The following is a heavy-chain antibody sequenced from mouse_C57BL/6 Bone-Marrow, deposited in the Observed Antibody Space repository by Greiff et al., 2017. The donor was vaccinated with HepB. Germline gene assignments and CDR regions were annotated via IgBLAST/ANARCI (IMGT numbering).Heavy chain of an antibody. CDR3: TRKGYSRTSDY. CDR2: IDPENGDT. D-gene: IGHD2-5*01. J-gene: IGHJ2*01. V-gene: IGHV14-4*01. CDR1: GFNIKDDY. Sequence: EVQLQQSGAELVRPGASVKLSCTASGFNIKDDYMHWVKQRPEQGLEWIGWIDPENGDTEYASKFQGKATITADTSSNTAYLQLSSLTSEDTAVYYCTRKGYSRTSDYWGQGTTLTVSS.